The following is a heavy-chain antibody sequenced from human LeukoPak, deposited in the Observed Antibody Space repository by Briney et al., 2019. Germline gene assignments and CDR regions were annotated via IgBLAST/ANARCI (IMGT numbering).Heavy chain of an antibody. CDR2: IYSGGAT. CDR1: GITVSSNY. J-gene: IGHJ4*02. Sequence: GGSLRLSCVASGITVSSNYMSWVRQAPGKGLEWVSIIYSGGATFYADSVKGRFTISRENSKNTLWLQMNSLRAEDTAVYYCARLHYDVLTGPFDYWGQGTLVTVSS. CDR3: ARLHYDVLTGPFDY. D-gene: IGHD3-9*01. V-gene: IGHV3-66*04.